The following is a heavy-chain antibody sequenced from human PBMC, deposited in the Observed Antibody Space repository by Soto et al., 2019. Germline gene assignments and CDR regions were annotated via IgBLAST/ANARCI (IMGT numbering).Heavy chain of an antibody. CDR2: IIPIFGTA. V-gene: IGHV1-69*06. CDR3: ASDCSGGSCYSGLLGYGMDV. Sequence: RASVKVSCKASGGTFSSYAISWVRQAPGQGLEWMGGIIPIFGTANYAQKFQGRVTITADKSTSTAYMELSSLRSEDTAVYYCASDCSGGSCYSGLLGYGMDVWGQGTTVTVSS. J-gene: IGHJ6*02. CDR1: GGTFSSYA. D-gene: IGHD2-15*01.